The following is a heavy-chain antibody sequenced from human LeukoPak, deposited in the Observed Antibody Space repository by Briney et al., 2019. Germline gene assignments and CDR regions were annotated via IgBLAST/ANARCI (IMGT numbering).Heavy chain of an antibody. Sequence: GGSLRLSCAASGFTFSSYWMSWVRQAPGKGLEWVANMNKDGGEKYYVDSVKGRFTISRDNAKNSLYLQMNSLRADDTAVYYCVKDSPPRYSGSPPAYWGQGTLVTVSS. D-gene: IGHD1-26*01. J-gene: IGHJ4*02. CDR1: GFTFSSYW. CDR2: MNKDGGEK. V-gene: IGHV3-7*03. CDR3: VKDSPPRYSGSPPAY.